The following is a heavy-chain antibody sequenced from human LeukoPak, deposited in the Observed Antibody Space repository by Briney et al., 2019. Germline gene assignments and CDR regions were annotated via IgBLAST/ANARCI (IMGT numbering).Heavy chain of an antibody. V-gene: IGHV4-34*01. CDR2: INHSGST. J-gene: IGHJ4*02. D-gene: IGHD3-22*01. CDR3: ARGPNYYDSPYDY. CDR1: GGSFSGYY. Sequence: SGTLSLTCAVYGGSFSGYYWSWIRQPPGKGLEWIGEINHSGSTNYNPSLKSRVTISVDTSKNQFSLKLSSVTAADTAVYYCARGPNYYDSPYDYWGQGTLVTVSS.